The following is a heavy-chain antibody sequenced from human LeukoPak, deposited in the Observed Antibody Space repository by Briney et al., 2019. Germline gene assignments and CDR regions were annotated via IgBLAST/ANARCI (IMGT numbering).Heavy chain of an antibody. CDR1: GGSISSYY. CDR3: ASSSVAGPVYYFYGMDV. J-gene: IGHJ6*04. D-gene: IGHD6-19*01. V-gene: IGHV4-59*01. Sequence: PSETLSLTCTVSGGSISSYYWSWIRQPPGKGLEWIGYIYYSGSTNYNPSLKSRVTLSVDTSKNQFSLKLSSVTAADTAVYYCASSSVAGPVYYFYGMDVWGKGTTVTVSS. CDR2: IYYSGST.